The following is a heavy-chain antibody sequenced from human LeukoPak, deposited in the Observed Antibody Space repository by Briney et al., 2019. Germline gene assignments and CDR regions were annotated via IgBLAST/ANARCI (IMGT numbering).Heavy chain of an antibody. V-gene: IGHV3-23*01. CDR2: ISGSGGST. CDR3: AKVPRERLHSRAAVPYYFDY. Sequence: GGSLRLSCAASGFTFSSYAMSWVRQAPGKGLEWVSAISGSGGSTYYADSVKGRFTISRDNSKNTLYLQMNSLRAEDTAVYYCAKVPRERLHSRAAVPYYFDYWGQGTLVTVSS. J-gene: IGHJ4*02. D-gene: IGHD1-1*01. CDR1: GFTFSSYA.